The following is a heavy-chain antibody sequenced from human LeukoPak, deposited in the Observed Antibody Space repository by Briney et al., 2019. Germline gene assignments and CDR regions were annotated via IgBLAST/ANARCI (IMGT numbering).Heavy chain of an antibody. CDR3: ARGTIGSYTY. CDR2: IYYGGST. V-gene: IGHV4-59*01. J-gene: IGHJ4*02. CDR1: GGSFSDYY. D-gene: IGHD3-10*01. Sequence: SETLSLTCAVYGGSFSDYYWNWIRQPPGKGLDWIGYIYYGGSTNYNPSLKSRVTISVDTSKNQFSLKLRSVTAADTAVYYCARGTIGSYTYWGQGTLVTVSS.